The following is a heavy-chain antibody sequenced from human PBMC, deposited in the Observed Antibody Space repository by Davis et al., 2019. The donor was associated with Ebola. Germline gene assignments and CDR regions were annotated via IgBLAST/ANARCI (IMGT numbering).Heavy chain of an antibody. CDR1: EGTFSSYA. Sequence: SVKVSCKASEGTFSSYAISWVRQAPRQRLEWMGGLIPIFGTANYAQKLQGRVTITADESTSTAYMELSSLRSEDTAVYYCARWLGYYDSSGTTGYYGMDIWGQGTTVTVSS. CDR2: LIPIFGTA. D-gene: IGHD3-22*01. J-gene: IGHJ6*02. V-gene: IGHV1-69*13. CDR3: ARWLGYYDSSGTTGYYGMDI.